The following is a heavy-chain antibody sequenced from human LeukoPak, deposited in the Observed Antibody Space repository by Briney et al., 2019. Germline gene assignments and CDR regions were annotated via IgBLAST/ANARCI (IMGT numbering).Heavy chain of an antibody. CDR3: ASSPSGYWWNFDC. V-gene: IGHV4-39*01. D-gene: IGHD3-22*01. CDR2: IYYSGST. J-gene: IGHJ4*02. Sequence: SETLSLTCTVSGGSISSNNYYWGWIRQPPGKGLKWIGSIYYSGSTYNNPSLKSRVTISVDTTKNQFSLKLTSVTAADTAVYYCASSPSGYWWNFDCWGQGTLVTVSS. CDR1: GGSISSNNYY.